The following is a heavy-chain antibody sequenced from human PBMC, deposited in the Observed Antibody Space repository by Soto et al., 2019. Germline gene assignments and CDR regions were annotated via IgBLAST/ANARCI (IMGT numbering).Heavy chain of an antibody. CDR2: ISYSGST. Sequence: SETLSLTCIVSGGSISSSDYYWGWIRQPPGKGLEWVGSISYSGSTYYNLSLKSRVTISGDTSKNQFSLKLSSVTAADTAVYYCARSIAAAAFDIWGQGTMVTVSS. D-gene: IGHD6-6*01. V-gene: IGHV4-39*01. CDR3: ARSIAAAAFDI. J-gene: IGHJ3*02. CDR1: GGSISSSDYY.